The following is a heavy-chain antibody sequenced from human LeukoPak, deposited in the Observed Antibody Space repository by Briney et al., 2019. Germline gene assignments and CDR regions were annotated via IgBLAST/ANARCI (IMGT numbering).Heavy chain of an antibody. V-gene: IGHV3-30-3*01. CDR1: GFTFSSYA. CDR2: ISYDGSNK. CDR3: AREAEAFDI. J-gene: IGHJ3*02. Sequence: RAGGSLRLSCAASGFTFSSYAMHWVRQAPGKGLEWVAVISYDGSNKYYADSVKGRFTISRDNSKNTLYLQMNSLRPEDTAVYYCAREAEAFDIWGQGTMVTVSS.